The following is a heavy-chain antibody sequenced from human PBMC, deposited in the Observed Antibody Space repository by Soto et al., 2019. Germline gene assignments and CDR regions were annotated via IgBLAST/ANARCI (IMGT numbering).Heavy chain of an antibody. V-gene: IGHV4-30-2*01. CDR1: GGSISSGGYS. D-gene: IGHD2-2*01. J-gene: IGHJ5*02. CDR2: IYHSGST. Sequence: LTCAVSGGSISSGGYSWSWIRQPPGKGLEWIGYIYHSGSTYYNPSLKSRVTISVDRSKNQFSLKLSSVTAADTAVYYCARGRGPYCISTSCYSNWFDPWGQGTLVTVSS. CDR3: ARGRGPYCISTSCYSNWFDP.